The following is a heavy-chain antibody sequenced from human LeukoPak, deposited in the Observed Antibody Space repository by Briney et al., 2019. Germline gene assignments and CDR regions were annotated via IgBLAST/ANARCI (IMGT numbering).Heavy chain of an antibody. D-gene: IGHD6-6*01. CDR3: ARVADKSSSATYYFDY. J-gene: IGHJ4*02. CDR1: GGSISSGGYS. CDR2: IYHSGST. V-gene: IGHV4-30-2*01. Sequence: NASETLSLTCAVSGGSISSGGYSWSWIRQPPGKGLEWIGYIYHSGSTNYNPSLKSRVTISVDTSKNQFSLKLSSVTAADTAVYYCARVADKSSSATYYFDYWGQGTLVTVSS.